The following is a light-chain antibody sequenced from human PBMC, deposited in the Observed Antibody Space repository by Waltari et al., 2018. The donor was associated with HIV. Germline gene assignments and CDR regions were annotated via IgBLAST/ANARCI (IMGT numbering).Light chain of an antibody. CDR1: SSDVATYKL. Sequence: QSALTQPASVSGSPGQSITISCTRNSSDVATYKLVSWYQQHPGKAPKLMIYEVSKRPSGVSDRFSGSKSGDTASLTISGLQAEDEADYYCCSYVSNVIFGGGTKLTVL. J-gene: IGLJ2*01. CDR2: EVS. CDR3: CSYVSNVI. V-gene: IGLV2-23*02.